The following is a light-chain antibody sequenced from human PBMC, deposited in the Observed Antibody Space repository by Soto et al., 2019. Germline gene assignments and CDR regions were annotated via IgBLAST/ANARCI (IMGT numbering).Light chain of an antibody. CDR3: CSYAGRYIGV. V-gene: IGLV2-11*01. Sequence: QSALTQPRSVSGSPGQSVTISCTGTSSDVGNYNYVSWYQQHPGKAPKVMIHDVSKRPSGVPDRFSGSKSGNTASLTISGLQAEDEADYYCCSYAGRYIGVFGGGTKVTVL. CDR2: DVS. CDR1: SSDVGNYNY. J-gene: IGLJ3*02.